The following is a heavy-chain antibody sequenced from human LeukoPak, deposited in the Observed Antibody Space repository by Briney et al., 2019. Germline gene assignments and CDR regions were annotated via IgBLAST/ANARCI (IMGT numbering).Heavy chain of an antibody. CDR1: GGSISSYY. CDR2: IYTSGST. J-gene: IGHJ6*03. D-gene: IGHD3-3*01. CDR3: ARDARTYGDSWSGYYNGYYYYYMDV. V-gene: IGHV4-4*07. Sequence: SETLSLTCTVSGGSISSYYWSWIRQPAGKGLEWIGRIYTSGSTNYNPSLKSRVTMSVDTSKNQFSLKLSSVTAADTAVYYCARDARTYGDSWSGYYNGYYYYYMDVWGKGTTVTVSS.